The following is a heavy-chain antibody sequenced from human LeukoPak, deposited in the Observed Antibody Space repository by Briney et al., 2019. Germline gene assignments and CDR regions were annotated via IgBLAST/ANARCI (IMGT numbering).Heavy chain of an antibody. CDR1: GFAISSYW. Sequence: GGSLRLSCAASGFAISSYWMSWVRQAPGKGLVWVARVKYDGTVTTYADFVKGRFTISKDSAKDTLYLQMNSLRAEDTGVYYCVKSDWFDPWGQGTLVTVSS. CDR3: VKSDWFDP. CDR2: VKYDGTVT. J-gene: IGHJ5*02. V-gene: IGHV3-74*01.